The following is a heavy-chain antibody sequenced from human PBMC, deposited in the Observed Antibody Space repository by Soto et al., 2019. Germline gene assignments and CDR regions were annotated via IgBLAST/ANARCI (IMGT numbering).Heavy chain of an antibody. CDR1: GFTFNNYA. CDR2: ISGSGATP. J-gene: IGHJ4*02. CDR3: AKAGYCTGVSCYFYYFDS. V-gene: IGHV3-23*01. Sequence: EVQLLESGGGLLQPGGSLRLSCSASGFTFNNYAMAWVRQAPGEGLEWVSGISGSGATPYYADSVQGRFTISRDNSKNTLCLQMNSLSAEDTAVYFCAKAGYCTGVSCYFYYFDSWGQGTLVTVSS. D-gene: IGHD2-15*01.